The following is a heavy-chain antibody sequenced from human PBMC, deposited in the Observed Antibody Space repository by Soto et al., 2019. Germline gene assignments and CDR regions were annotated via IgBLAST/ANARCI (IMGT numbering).Heavy chain of an antibody. J-gene: IGHJ2*01. CDR2: IIPIFGTA. Sequence: QVELVQSGAEVKKPGSSVKVSCQASEDTFRNYAISWVRQAPGQGLEWMGGIIPIFGTANYAQKFQGRVTITANTCATTVYLELSSLRSEDTAVYYCARTKYDSSGYYYWSVGLWGRGTLVTVS. V-gene: IGHV1-69*06. CDR3: ARTKYDSSGYYYWSVGL. D-gene: IGHD3-22*01. CDR1: EDTFRNYA.